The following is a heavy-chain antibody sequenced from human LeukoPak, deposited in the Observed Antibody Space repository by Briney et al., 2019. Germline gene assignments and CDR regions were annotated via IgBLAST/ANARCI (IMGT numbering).Heavy chain of an antibody. Sequence: GGSLRLSCAASGXTFSNYWMHWVRQAPGKGLVWVSRISSDGSSTSYADSVKGRFTISRDNAKNTLYLQMNSLRAEDTAVYYCARTAYSDYSLGFWGQGTLVTVSS. CDR3: ARTAYSDYSLGF. V-gene: IGHV3-74*01. CDR1: GXTFSNYW. J-gene: IGHJ4*02. D-gene: IGHD5-12*01. CDR2: ISSDGSST.